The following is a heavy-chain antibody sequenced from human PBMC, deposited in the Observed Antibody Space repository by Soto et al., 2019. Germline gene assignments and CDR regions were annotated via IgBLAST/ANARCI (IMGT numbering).Heavy chain of an antibody. D-gene: IGHD1-26*01. CDR1: GFTFSDYS. CDR3: AREDILGARSFDY. V-gene: IGHV3-48*02. CDR2: ISSRSKTI. Sequence: GSLRRTGSASGFTFSDYSMNWVRQAPGKGLEWVLYISSRSKTIYYADSAKGRFTISRDNAKDLLYLQTSSLRDEDTAVYYCAREDILGARSFDYWGQGTQVTVYS. J-gene: IGHJ4*02.